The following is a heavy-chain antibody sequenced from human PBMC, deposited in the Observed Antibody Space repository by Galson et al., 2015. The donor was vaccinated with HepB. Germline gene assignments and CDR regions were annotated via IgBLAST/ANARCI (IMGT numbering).Heavy chain of an antibody. V-gene: IGHV3-21*01. J-gene: IGHJ4*02. D-gene: IGHD3-16*01. CDR1: GFTFSTYS. Sequence: SLRLSCAASGFTFSTYSMNWVRQAPGKGLEWVSSLSGDSTYIYHADSVKGRVTISRDNAKKSLYLQMNRLRADDTAVYYGTRGGVFQKENDYWGQGTLVTVSS. CDR2: LSGDSTYI. CDR3: TRGGVFQKENDY.